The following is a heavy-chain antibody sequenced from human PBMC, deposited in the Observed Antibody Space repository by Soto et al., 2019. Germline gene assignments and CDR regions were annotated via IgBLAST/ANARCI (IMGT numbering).Heavy chain of an antibody. D-gene: IGHD6-19*01. J-gene: IGHJ4*02. CDR3: AGRIAVAGTLAY. Sequence: LRLSCAASGLTFSSYAMSWVRQAPGKGLEWVSAISGSGGSTFYADSVKGRFTISRDNSKNTLFLQMNSLRVEDTAVYYCAGRIAVAGTLAYWGQGTLVTVSS. CDR2: ISGSGGST. V-gene: IGHV3-23*01. CDR1: GLTFSSYA.